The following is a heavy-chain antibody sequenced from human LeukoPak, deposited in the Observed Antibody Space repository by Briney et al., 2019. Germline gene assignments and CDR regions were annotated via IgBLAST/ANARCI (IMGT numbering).Heavy chain of an antibody. CDR2: LNPNSDNT. J-gene: IGHJ4*02. CDR3: GRAGSHDRQTIDF. CDR1: GYTFTTYD. V-gene: IGHV1-8*01. D-gene: IGHD1-26*01. Sequence: ASVKVSCKTSGYTFTTYDINWVRQATGQGLEWMGWLNPNSDNTASAQSFQGRLTLTRNTSISTAYMELSSLRSEDTAIYYCGRAGSHDRQTIDFWGQGTLVSVSP.